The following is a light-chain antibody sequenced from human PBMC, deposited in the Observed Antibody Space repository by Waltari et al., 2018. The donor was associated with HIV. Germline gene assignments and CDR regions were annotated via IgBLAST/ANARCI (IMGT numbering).Light chain of an antibody. V-gene: IGLV2-18*02. J-gene: IGLJ2*01. Sequence: QSALTQPPSVSGSPGQSVTISCTGTSSDVGSYDRFSWYQQPPGTAPKLMIYEVSNRPSGVPDRFSGSKSGNTASLTISGLQAEDEADYYCSSYTSNSPVFFGGGTKLTVL. CDR3: SSYTSNSPVF. CDR1: SSDVGSYDR. CDR2: EVS.